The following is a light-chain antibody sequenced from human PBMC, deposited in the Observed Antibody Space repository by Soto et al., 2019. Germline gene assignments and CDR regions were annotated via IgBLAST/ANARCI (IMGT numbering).Light chain of an antibody. CDR3: QKYKT. CDR2: GAS. J-gene: IGKJ1*01. Sequence: TLSPGTVSLSPGETTTLSCRASQSVSNNYLAWYQQKPGQAPRLLIYGASNRATGIPDRFSGSGSGTDFTLTISRLEPEDFAVYYCQKYKTFGQGTKVDI. V-gene: IGKV3-20*01. CDR1: QSVSNNY.